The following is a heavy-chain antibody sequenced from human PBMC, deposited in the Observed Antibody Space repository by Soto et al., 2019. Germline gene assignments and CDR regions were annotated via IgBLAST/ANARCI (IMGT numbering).Heavy chain of an antibody. J-gene: IGHJ4*02. CDR3: AQDRTSAGYYFDH. V-gene: IGHV3-33*06. D-gene: IGHD6-25*01. CDR1: GFTFSSYG. CDR2: IYYDGSEK. Sequence: LRLSCAASGFTFSSYGMHWVRQAPGKGLEWVALIYYDGSEKYYADSVKGRFTISRDNSKNTLYLQMNSLRAEDTAVYYCAQDRTSAGYYFDHWGQGTLVTVSS.